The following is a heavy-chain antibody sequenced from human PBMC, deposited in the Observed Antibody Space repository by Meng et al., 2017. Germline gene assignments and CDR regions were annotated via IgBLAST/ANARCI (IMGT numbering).Heavy chain of an antibody. D-gene: IGHD3-10*01. Sequence: QGQLVQSGAEVKRPGASVKVSCKASGYTFTGYYMHWVRQAPGQGLEWMGRINPNSGGTNYAQKFQGRVTMTRDTSISTAYMELSRLRSDDTAVYYCASELNTYGSGSYAYWGQGTLVTVSS. CDR2: INPNSGGT. CDR1: GYTFTGYY. CDR3: ASELNTYGSGSYAY. J-gene: IGHJ4*02. V-gene: IGHV1-2*06.